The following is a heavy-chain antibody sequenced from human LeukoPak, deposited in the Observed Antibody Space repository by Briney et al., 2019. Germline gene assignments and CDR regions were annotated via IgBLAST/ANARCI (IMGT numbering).Heavy chain of an antibody. CDR1: GDSISSSGYY. D-gene: IGHD1-26*01. CDR2: IYYSGST. V-gene: IGHV4-39*01. CDR3: ARQGYSDFSSRPFDY. Sequence: SETLSLTCSVSGDSISSSGYYWGWIRQPPGKGLEWIGSIYYSGSTYYNPSLKSRVTTSVDTSKNQFSLRLNSVNAADTAVFYCARQGYSDFSSRPFDYWGQGTLVTVSS. J-gene: IGHJ4*02.